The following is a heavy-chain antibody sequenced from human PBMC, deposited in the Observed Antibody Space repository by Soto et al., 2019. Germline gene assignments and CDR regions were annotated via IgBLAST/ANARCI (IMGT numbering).Heavy chain of an antibody. Sequence: EVQLVESGEGLVRPGGSLRLSCAASGFNFRTYSMNWVRQAPGKGLECVSSITTSTTYTFYADSVKGRFTISRDDAKNSLYLQMNSLRAEDTAVYYCARDQEGGMDVWGPGTTVTVSS. V-gene: IGHV3-21*01. CDR3: ARDQEGGMDV. J-gene: IGHJ6*02. CDR1: GFNFRTYS. CDR2: ITTSTTYT.